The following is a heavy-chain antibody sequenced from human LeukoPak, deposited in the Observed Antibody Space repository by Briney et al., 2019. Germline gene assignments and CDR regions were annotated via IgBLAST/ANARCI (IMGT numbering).Heavy chain of an antibody. CDR1: GGTFSSYA. CDR3: AREAATIFGVVSYFDY. Sequence: SVKVSCKASGGTFSSYAISWVRQAPGQGLEWMGGIIPIFGTANYAQKFQGRVTITADESTSTAYMELSSLRSEDTAVYYCAREAATIFGVVSYFDYWGQGTLVTVSS. J-gene: IGHJ4*02. D-gene: IGHD3-3*01. CDR2: IIPIFGTA. V-gene: IGHV1-69*13.